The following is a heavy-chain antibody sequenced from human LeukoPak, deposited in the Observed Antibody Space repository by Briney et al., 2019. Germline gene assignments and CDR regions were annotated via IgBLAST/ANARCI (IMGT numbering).Heavy chain of an antibody. CDR1: GGSISSDY. J-gene: IGHJ6*02. Sequence: SETLSLICTVSGGSISSDYWSWTRQPPGKGLEWIGYIYYSGSTSYNPSLKSRVTISVDTSKNQFSLRLSSVTAADTAMYYCARDVSIRDYYYGMDVWGQGTTVTVSS. D-gene: IGHD3-10*01. CDR3: ARDVSIRDYYYGMDV. V-gene: IGHV4-59*01. CDR2: IYYSGST.